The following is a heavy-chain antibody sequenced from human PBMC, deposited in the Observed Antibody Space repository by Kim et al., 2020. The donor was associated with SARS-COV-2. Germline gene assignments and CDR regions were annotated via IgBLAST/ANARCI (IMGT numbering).Heavy chain of an antibody. V-gene: IGHV3-23*01. Sequence: YAESVKGRFTISRDNSKNTLYLQMNSLRAEDTAVYYCAKGQGGAPPRLDYWGQGTLVTVSS. D-gene: IGHD1-26*01. J-gene: IGHJ4*02. CDR3: AKGQGGAPPRLDY.